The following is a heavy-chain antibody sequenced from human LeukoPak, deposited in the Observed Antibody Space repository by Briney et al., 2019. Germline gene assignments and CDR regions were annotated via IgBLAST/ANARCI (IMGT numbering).Heavy chain of an antibody. CDR1: GFTFSRYA. CDR3: ARETDFWSGYYPPDY. CDR2: ISYDGSDK. J-gene: IGHJ4*02. D-gene: IGHD3-3*01. Sequence: GSLRLSCAASGFTFSRYAMHWVRQAPGKGLECVAIISYDGSDKYYADSVKGRFTVSRDDSKNTLYLQMKSLRPEDTALYFCARETDFWSGYYPPDYWGQGTLVTVSS. V-gene: IGHV3-30*01.